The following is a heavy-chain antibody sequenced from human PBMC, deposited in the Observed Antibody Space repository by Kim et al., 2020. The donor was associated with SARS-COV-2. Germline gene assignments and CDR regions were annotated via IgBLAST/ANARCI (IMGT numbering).Heavy chain of an antibody. J-gene: IGHJ4*02. CDR2: SEGSNT. CDR3: ANFES. Sequence: SEGSNTYYAESVKGRFTISRDNSKNMLFLQMNSLRAEDTAVYYCANFESWGQGTLVTVSS. V-gene: IGHV3-33*06.